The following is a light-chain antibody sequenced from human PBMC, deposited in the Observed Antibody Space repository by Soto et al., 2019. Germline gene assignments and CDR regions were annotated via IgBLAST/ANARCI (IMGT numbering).Light chain of an antibody. CDR3: QSYDISLHNYV. CDR1: TSNIGAPYD. V-gene: IGLV1-40*01. CDR2: GDN. J-gene: IGLJ1*01. Sequence: HSVLTQPPSVSGAPGQRVSISCTGSTSNIGAPYDVHWYQHLPGTAHKLLIYGDNNRSSGVPDRFYGSKSGTSASLAITRLQAEDEADYYCQSYDISLHNYVFGTGTKVTV.